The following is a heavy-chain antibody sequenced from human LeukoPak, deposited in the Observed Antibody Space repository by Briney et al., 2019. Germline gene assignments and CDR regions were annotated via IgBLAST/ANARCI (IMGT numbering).Heavy chain of an antibody. J-gene: IGHJ4*02. D-gene: IGHD2-15*01. CDR3: ARVRYCSGGSCYWYYFDY. CDR1: GFTVSSKY. CDR2: IYSDGNT. V-gene: IGHV3-66*01. Sequence: GGSLRLSCAASGFTVSSKYMSWVRRPPGTGLEWVSVIYSDGNTYYADSVKGRFTISRDNSKNTLYLQMNSLRAEDTAVYYCARVRYCSGGSCYWYYFDYWGQGTLVTVSS.